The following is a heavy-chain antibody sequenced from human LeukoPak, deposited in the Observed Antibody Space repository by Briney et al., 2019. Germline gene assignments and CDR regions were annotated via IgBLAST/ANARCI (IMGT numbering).Heavy chain of an antibody. D-gene: IGHD1-1*01. J-gene: IGHJ3*02. V-gene: IGHV1-18*01. CDR3: ARMRDSDNWWGAFDI. Sequence: ASVKVSCTASGYRFSSSGITWVRQAPGQGPEWMGWISTANGNSRYAHNVQGRVNLTTNTSTNTAHLELTSLRSDDTAIYYCARMRDSDNWWGAFDIWGQGTMVTVSS. CDR1: GYRFSSSG. CDR2: ISTANGNS.